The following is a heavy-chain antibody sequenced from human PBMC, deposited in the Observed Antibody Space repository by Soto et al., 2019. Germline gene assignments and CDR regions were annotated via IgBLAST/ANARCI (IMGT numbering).Heavy chain of an antibody. V-gene: IGHV1-69*13. J-gene: IGHJ5*02. CDR3: ARVSGSYDNWFDP. D-gene: IGHD1-26*01. CDR2: IIPIFGTA. Sequence: SVKVSCKASAGTFSSYSISWVRQAPGQGLEWMGGIIPIFGTANYAQKFQGRVTITADESTSTAYMELSSLRSEDTAVYYCARVSGSYDNWFDPWGQGTLVTVSS. CDR1: AGTFSSYS.